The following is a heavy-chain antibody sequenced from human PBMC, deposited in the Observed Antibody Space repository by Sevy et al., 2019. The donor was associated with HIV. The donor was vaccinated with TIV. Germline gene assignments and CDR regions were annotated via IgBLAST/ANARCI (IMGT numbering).Heavy chain of an antibody. J-gene: IGHJ4*02. D-gene: IGHD1-20*01. CDR2: IRSRGDNQ. CDR3: SRESIDYNIPFEY. Sequence: GGSLRLSCAASGFTFSNYDMHWVRQTPGKGLEWVPLIRSRGDNQYYADSVKGRFTVSRDNSNKTLYLLMNSLRGEDTAVYYCSRESIDYNIPFEYWGQGTLVTVSS. V-gene: IGHV3-30*02. CDR1: GFTFSNYD.